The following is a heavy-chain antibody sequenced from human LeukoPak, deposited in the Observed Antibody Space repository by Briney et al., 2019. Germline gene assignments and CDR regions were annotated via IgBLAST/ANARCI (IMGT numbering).Heavy chain of an antibody. Sequence: PGGSLRLSCAASGFTFDDYAMHWVRHAPGKGLEWVSLISWDGGSTYYADSVKGRFTISRDNSKNSLYLQMNSLRAEDTALYYCAKDKSYYYYYMDVWGKGTTVTVSS. CDR2: ISWDGGST. CDR1: GFTFDDYA. J-gene: IGHJ6*03. CDR3: AKDKSYYYYYMDV. V-gene: IGHV3-43D*03.